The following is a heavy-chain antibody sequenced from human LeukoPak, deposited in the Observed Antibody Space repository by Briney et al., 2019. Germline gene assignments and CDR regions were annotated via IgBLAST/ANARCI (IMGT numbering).Heavy chain of an antibody. CDR1: GYTFTGYY. V-gene: IGHV1-2*02. D-gene: IGHD2-2*01. J-gene: IGHJ4*02. CDR3: ARDYDVVVPAAAFDY. CDR2: INPNSGGT. Sequence: ASVKVSCQASGYTFTGYYMHWVRQAPGQGLEWMGWINPNSGGTNYAQKFQGRVTMTRDTSISTAYMELSRLRSDDTAVYYCARDYDVVVPAAAFDYWGQGTLVTVSS.